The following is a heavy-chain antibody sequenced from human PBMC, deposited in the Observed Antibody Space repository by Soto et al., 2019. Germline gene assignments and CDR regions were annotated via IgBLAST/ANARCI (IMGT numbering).Heavy chain of an antibody. Sequence: PSETLCRTCTVSCGSIISGDYYWSWIRQPPGKGLEWIVYIYYSGSTYYNPSLKSRVTISVDTSKNQFSLKLSSVTAADTAVYYCARDISDYVWGSYRYSWFDPWGQGTLVTVSS. V-gene: IGHV4-30-4*01. CDR3: ARDISDYVWGSYRYSWFDP. CDR2: IYYSGST. CDR1: CGSIISGDYY. D-gene: IGHD3-16*02. J-gene: IGHJ5*02.